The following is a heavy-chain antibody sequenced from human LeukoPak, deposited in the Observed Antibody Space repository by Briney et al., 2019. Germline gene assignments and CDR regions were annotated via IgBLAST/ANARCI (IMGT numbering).Heavy chain of an antibody. J-gene: IGHJ4*02. Sequence: GGSLRLSCAASGFTFSSYWMSWVRQAPGKGLEWVANIKQDGSEKYYVDSVKGRFTISRDNANNMVYLQMNSLRAEDTAVYYCARYRMVSYYFDNWGQGSLVTVSS. CDR1: GFTFSSYW. CDR2: IKQDGSEK. CDR3: ARYRMVSYYFDN. V-gene: IGHV3-7*01. D-gene: IGHD2-21*01.